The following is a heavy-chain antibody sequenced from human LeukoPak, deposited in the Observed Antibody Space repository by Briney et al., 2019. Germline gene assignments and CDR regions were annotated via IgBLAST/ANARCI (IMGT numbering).Heavy chain of an antibody. V-gene: IGHV1-69*04. J-gene: IGHJ4*02. CDR3: ARESRRWLQPRYYFDY. CDR1: GGTFSSYA. CDR2: IIPILGIA. D-gene: IGHD5-12*01. Sequence: SVKVSCKASGGTFSSYAISWVRQAPGQGLEWMGRIIPILGIANYAQKFQGRVTFTADKSTSTAYMELSSLRSEDTAVYYCARESRRWLQPRYYFDYWGQGTLVTVSS.